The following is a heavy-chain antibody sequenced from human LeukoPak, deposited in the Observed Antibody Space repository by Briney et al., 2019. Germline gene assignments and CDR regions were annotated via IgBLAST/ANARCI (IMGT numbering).Heavy chain of an antibody. Sequence: SETLPLTCAVYGGSFSGYYWSCIRQPPGKGLEWIGEINHSGSTNYNPSLKSRVTISVDTSKNQFSLKLSSVTAADTAVYYCARGLWYDYIWGSCRRYFDYWGQGTLVTVSS. V-gene: IGHV4-34*01. J-gene: IGHJ4*02. CDR1: GGSFSGYY. CDR2: INHSGST. CDR3: ARGLWYDYIWGSCRRYFDY. D-gene: IGHD3-16*02.